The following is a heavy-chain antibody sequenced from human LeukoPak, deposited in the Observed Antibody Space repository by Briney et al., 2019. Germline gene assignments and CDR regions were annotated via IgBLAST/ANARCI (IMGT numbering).Heavy chain of an antibody. CDR2: IYYSGST. Sequence: KPSETLSLTCTVSGGPISRYYWSWIRQPPGKGLEWIGYIYYSGSTNYNPSLKSRVTISVDTSKNQFSLKLSSVTAADTAVYYCARGRRNSSSWYDDYWGQGTLVTVSS. D-gene: IGHD6-13*01. CDR1: GGPISRYY. CDR3: ARGRRNSSSWYDDY. V-gene: IGHV4-59*01. J-gene: IGHJ4*02.